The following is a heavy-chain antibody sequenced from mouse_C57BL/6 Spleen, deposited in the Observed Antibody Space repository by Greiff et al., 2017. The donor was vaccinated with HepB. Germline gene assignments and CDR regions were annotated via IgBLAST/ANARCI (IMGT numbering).Heavy chain of an antibody. D-gene: IGHD1-1*01. Sequence: QVQLQQSGPELVKPGASVKISCKASGYEFSSSWLNWVKQRPGKGLEWFGRFYPGDGDTNYNGKFKGNATLTADKSSSTAYMQLSSLTSEDSAVYFCARRGTTVDFDYWGQGTTLTVSS. CDR3: ARRGTTVDFDY. CDR1: GYEFSSSW. CDR2: FYPGDGDT. J-gene: IGHJ2*01. V-gene: IGHV1-82*01.